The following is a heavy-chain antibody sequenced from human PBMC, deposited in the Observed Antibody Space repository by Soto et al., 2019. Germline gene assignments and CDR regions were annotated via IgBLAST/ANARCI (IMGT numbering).Heavy chain of an antibody. D-gene: IGHD2-21*02. Sequence: SETLSLTCAVSGDSISPSYWTWIRQSPGKGLECIGCIHHSGKSNYSPSLRSRVTMSVDTSKNQFSLRLNSVTAADTAVYYCARDLWGYCGTDCYPLDVWGQGTTDTVSS. CDR1: GDSISPSY. J-gene: IGHJ6*01. CDR3: ARDLWGYCGTDCYPLDV. CDR2: IHHSGKS. V-gene: IGHV4-59*01.